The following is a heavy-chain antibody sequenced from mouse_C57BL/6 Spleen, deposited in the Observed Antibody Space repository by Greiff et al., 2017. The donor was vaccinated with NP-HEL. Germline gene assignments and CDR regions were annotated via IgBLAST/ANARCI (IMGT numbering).Heavy chain of an antibody. D-gene: IGHD1-1*01. CDR3: TRTYYGSSSYAMDY. V-gene: IGHV1-15*01. CDR2: IDPETGGT. J-gene: IGHJ4*01. Sequence: QVQLQQSGAELVRPGASVTLSCKASGYTFTDYEMHWVKQTPVHGLEWIGAIDPETGGTAYNQKFKGKAILTADKSSSTAYMELRSLTSEDSAVYYCTRTYYGSSSYAMDYWGQGTSVTVSS. CDR1: GYTFTDYE.